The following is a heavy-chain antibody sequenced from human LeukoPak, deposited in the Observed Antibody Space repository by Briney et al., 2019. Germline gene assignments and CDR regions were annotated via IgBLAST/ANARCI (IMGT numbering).Heavy chain of an antibody. Sequence: SETLSLTCAVSGYSISSGYYWGWIRQPPGKGLEWIGSTYHSGSTYYNPSLKSRVTISVDTSKNQFSLRLSSVTAADTAVYYCASLRRGEGKYCSGGSCYFDYWGQGTLVTVSP. CDR2: TYHSGST. V-gene: IGHV4-38-2*01. CDR3: ASLRRGEGKYCSGGSCYFDY. CDR1: GYSISSGYY. J-gene: IGHJ4*02. D-gene: IGHD2-15*01.